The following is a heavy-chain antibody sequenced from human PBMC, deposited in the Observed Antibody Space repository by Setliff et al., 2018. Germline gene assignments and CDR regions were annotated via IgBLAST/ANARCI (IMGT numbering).Heavy chain of an antibody. CDR3: ASLFAGDFDY. V-gene: IGHV3-48*04. CDR1: GFTFSSYS. J-gene: IGHJ4*02. Sequence: PGGSLRLSCAASGFTFSSYSMNWVRQAPGKGLEWVSYISSSSSTIYYADSVKGRFTISRDNAKNSLYLQMNSLRAEDTAVYYCASLFAGDFDYWGQGTLVTVSS. CDR2: ISSSSSTI.